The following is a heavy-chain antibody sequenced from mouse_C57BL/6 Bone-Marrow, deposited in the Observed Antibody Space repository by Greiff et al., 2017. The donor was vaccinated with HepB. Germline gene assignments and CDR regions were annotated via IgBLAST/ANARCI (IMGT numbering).Heavy chain of an antibody. Sequence: VKLVESGPGLVAPSQSLSITCTVSGFSLTSYGVDWVRQPPGKGLEWLGVIWGGGSTNYNSALMSRLSLSKDNSKSQVFLQMNSLQTDDTAMYYCASDSSGYGYAMDYWGQGTSVTVSS. CDR3: ASDSSGYGYAMDY. V-gene: IGHV2-9*01. J-gene: IGHJ4*01. D-gene: IGHD3-2*02. CDR2: IWGGGST. CDR1: GFSLTSYG.